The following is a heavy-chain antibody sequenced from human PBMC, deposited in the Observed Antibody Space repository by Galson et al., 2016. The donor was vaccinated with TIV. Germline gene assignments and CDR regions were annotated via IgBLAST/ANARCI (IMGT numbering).Heavy chain of an antibody. CDR3: ARDHPQGWGFDC. CDR1: GFTFSSLS. Sequence: SLRLSCAASGFTFSSLSMHWVRQAPGKGLEWVSSISNTGSFKHYPDSLKGQFTISRDNAKNSVFLQMNSLRAEDTAAYYRARDHPQGWGFDCWGQGTLVTVSS. D-gene: IGHD3-16*01. J-gene: IGHJ4*02. CDR2: ISNTGSFK. V-gene: IGHV3-21*01.